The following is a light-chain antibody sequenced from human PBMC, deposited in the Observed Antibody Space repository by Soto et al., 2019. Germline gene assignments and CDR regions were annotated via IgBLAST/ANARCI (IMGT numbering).Light chain of an antibody. Sequence: EIVLTQSPATLSLSPGERASLSCRASQTIGTSVAWYQQKPGQAPRLLVYDTSVRATGLPARFRGSGSGTDFTLTISSLEPEDFAVYYCQQYGSSPRTFGQGTKVDIK. J-gene: IGKJ1*01. CDR1: QTIGTS. CDR3: QQYGSSPRT. CDR2: DTS. V-gene: IGKV3-11*01.